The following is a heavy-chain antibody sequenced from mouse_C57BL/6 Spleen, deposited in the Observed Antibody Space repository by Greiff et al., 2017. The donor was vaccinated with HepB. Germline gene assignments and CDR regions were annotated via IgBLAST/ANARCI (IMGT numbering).Heavy chain of an antibody. V-gene: IGHV1-82*01. CDR3: ARCDSYAMDY. CDR2: IYPGDGDT. J-gene: IGHJ4*01. Sequence: VQLQQSGPELVKPGASVKISCKASGYAFSSSWMNWVKQRPGKGLEWIGRIYPGDGDTNYNGKFKGKATLTADKSSSTAYMQLSSLTSEDSAVYFCARCDSYAMDYWGQGTSVTVSS. CDR1: GYAFSSSW.